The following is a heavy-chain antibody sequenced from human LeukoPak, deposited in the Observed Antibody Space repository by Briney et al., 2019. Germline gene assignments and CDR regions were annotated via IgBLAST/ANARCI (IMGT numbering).Heavy chain of an antibody. CDR3: AKVLVPAAIDYYYGMDV. D-gene: IGHD2-2*01. V-gene: IGHV3-23*01. CDR2: ISGSGGST. J-gene: IGHJ6*02. CDR1: GFTFSSYA. Sequence: GGSLRLSCAASGFTFSSYAMSWVRKAPGKGLEWVSAISGSGGSTYYADSVKGRFTISRDNSKNTLYLQMNSLRAEDTAVYYCAKVLVPAAIDYYYGMDVWGQGTTVTVSS.